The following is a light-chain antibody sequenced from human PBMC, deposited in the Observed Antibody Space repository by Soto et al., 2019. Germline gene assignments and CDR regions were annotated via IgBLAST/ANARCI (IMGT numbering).Light chain of an antibody. J-gene: IGKJ3*01. CDR3: QQYGSSRFT. V-gene: IGKV3-20*01. Sequence: EIVLTQSPGTLSLSPGERATLSCRASQSISSSYLAWYQQKPGQAPRLLVYGASSRATGIPDWFSGSGSGTDFTLTISRLEPEDFTVYYCQQYGSSRFTFGPRTKLDIK. CDR2: GAS. CDR1: QSISSSY.